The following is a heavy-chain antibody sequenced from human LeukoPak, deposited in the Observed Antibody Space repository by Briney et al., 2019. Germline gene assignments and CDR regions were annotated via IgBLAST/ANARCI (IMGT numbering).Heavy chain of an antibody. Sequence: GGSLRLSCAASGFTVSTNYVSWVRQAPGKGLEWVSIIYSDATTSYADSVRGRFTISRDNSKNTVYLQMNSLSGDDMAVYFCARMLGGGYTGLFDSWGQGTLVTVSS. CDR2: IYSDATT. J-gene: IGHJ4*02. CDR3: ARMLGGGYTGLFDS. V-gene: IGHV3-53*01. D-gene: IGHD3-10*02. CDR1: GFTVSTNY.